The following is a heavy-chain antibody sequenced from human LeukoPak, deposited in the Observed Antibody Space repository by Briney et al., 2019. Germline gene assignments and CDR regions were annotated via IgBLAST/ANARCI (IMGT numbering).Heavy chain of an antibody. CDR1: GITFSSYW. V-gene: IGHV3-7*01. CDR2: IKQDGSEK. CDR3: ARLPEYYYDSSGFDY. J-gene: IGHJ4*02. Sequence: GGSLRLSCAASGITFSSYWMSWVRQAPGKGLEWVANIKQDGSEKYYVDSVKGRFTISRDNAKNSLYLQMNSLRAEDTAVYYCARLPEYYYDSSGFDYWGQGTLVTVSS. D-gene: IGHD3-22*01.